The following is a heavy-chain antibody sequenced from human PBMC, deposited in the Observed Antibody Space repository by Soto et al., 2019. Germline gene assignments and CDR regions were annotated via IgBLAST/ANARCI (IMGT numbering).Heavy chain of an antibody. CDR1: GITFSNAW. CDR3: TTDSADIVVVPATFGMDV. V-gene: IGHV3-15*01. D-gene: IGHD2-2*01. Sequence: GGSLRLSCAASGITFSNAWMTWVRQAPGKGLEWVGRIKSITDGGTTDYAAPVKGRFTISRDDSKDALYLQMNNLRTEDTAVYHCTTDSADIVVVPATFGMDVWGQGTTVTVSS. J-gene: IGHJ6*02. CDR2: IKSITDGGTT.